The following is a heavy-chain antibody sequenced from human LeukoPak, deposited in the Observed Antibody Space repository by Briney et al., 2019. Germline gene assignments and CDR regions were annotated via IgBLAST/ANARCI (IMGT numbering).Heavy chain of an antibody. CDR3: ARNYYGSGRFFDY. J-gene: IGHJ4*02. CDR2: INHSGST. Sequence: NPSETLSLTCAVYGGSFSGYYWSWIRQPPGKGLEWIGEINHSGSTNYNPSLKSRVTISVDTSKNQFSLKLSSVTAADTAVYYCARNYYGSGRFFDYWGQGTLVTVSS. D-gene: IGHD3-10*01. CDR1: GGSFSGYY. V-gene: IGHV4-34*01.